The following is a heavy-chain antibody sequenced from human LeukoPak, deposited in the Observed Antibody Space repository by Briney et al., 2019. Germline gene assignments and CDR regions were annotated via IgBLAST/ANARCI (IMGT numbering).Heavy chain of an antibody. J-gene: IGHJ4*02. CDR3: AKQGGDYYDSSGYYFDY. D-gene: IGHD3-22*01. V-gene: IGHV3-9*01. Sequence: GGSLRLSCAASGFTFDDYAMHWVRQAPGKGLEWVSGISWNSGSIGYADSVKGRFTISRDNAKNSLYLQMNSLRAEDTALYYCAKQGGDYYDSSGYYFDYWGQGTLVTVSS. CDR1: GFTFDDYA. CDR2: ISWNSGSI.